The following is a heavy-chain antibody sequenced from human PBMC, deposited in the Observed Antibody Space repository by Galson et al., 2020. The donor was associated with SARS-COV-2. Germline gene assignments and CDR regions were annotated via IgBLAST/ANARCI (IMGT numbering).Heavy chain of an antibody. J-gene: IGHJ2*01. D-gene: IGHD3-10*01. CDR2: IYPSGSI. CDR1: GGSIGSGDYY. Sequence: ASETLSLTCTVSGGSIGSGDYYWNWIRQPPVKGLEWIGYIYPSGSILYNPSLRSRLTMSVDTSKNQFSLKLTSVIAADTAMYYCARESGSFQPGYFDLWGRGTLVTVSS. CDR3: ARESGSFQPGYFDL. V-gene: IGHV4-30-4*01.